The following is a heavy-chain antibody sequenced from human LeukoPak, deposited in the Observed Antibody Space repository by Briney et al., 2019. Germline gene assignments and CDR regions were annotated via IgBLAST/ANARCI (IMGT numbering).Heavy chain of an antibody. J-gene: IGHJ4*02. V-gene: IGHV3-30-3*01. Sequence: GGAPRLSCAASGFTLSSYSIHWGRPAPSKGVGGGAVISYDGSNKYYADSVKGRFTISRDNSKNTLYLQMNSLRAEDTAVYYCAREGHSSGWYAKGGYFDYWGQGTLVTVSS. CDR3: AREGHSSGWYAKGGYFDY. CDR2: ISYDGSNK. D-gene: IGHD6-19*01. CDR1: GFTLSSYS.